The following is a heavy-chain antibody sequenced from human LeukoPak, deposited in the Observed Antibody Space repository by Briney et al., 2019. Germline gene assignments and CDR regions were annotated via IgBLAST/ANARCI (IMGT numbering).Heavy chain of an antibody. J-gene: IGHJ6*03. V-gene: IGHV1-3*01. CDR3: ARDFPTSSVTTDYYYYMDV. CDR1: GYTFTSYA. D-gene: IGHD4-17*01. Sequence: ASVKVSCKASGYTFTSYAMHWVRQAPGQRLEWMGWINAGNGNTKYSQKFQGRVTITRDTSASTAYMELSSLRSEDTAVYYCARDFPTSSVTTDYYYYMDVWGKGTTVTVSS. CDR2: INAGNGNT.